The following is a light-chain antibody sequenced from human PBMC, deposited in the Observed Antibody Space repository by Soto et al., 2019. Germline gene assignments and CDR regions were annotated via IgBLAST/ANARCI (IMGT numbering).Light chain of an antibody. CDR2: DVN. CDR1: SSDIGAYTH. V-gene: IGLV2-14*01. CDR3: TSYTATETYV. J-gene: IGLJ1*01. Sequence: QSALTQPASVSGSPAQSITISCTGTSSDIGAYTHVSWYQQHPGKAPKLMIYDVNNRPSGVSNRFSGSKSGNTASLTISGPQAEDEADDYCTSYTATETYVFGTGTKLTVL.